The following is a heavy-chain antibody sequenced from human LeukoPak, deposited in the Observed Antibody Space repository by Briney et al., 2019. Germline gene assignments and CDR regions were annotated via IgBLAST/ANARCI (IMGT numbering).Heavy chain of an antibody. V-gene: IGHV3-30-3*02. J-gene: IGHJ5*02. D-gene: IGHD2-2*02. CDR3: AKMGRIVVVPAAISSYNWFDP. CDR1: GFTFSSYA. Sequence: GRSLRLSCAASGFTFSSYAMHWVRQAPGKGLEWVAVISYDGSNKYYADSVKGRFTISRDNSKNTLYLQMNSLRAEDTAVYYCAKMGRIVVVPAAISSYNWFDPWAREPWSPSPQ. CDR2: ISYDGSNK.